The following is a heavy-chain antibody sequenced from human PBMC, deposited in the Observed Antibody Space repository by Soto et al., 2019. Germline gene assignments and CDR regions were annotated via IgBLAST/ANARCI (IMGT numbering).Heavy chain of an antibody. CDR3: ARDHYDFWSGYYFDS. J-gene: IGHJ4*02. D-gene: IGHD3-3*01. CDR1: GYTFSLYE. CDR2: IKPGNGET. Sequence: QVQLVQSGTEVQTPGASVNISCKASGYTFSLYEIHWVRQAPGQSLEWMGHIKPGNGETTLSQKFQGRVTITRDTSASTVYMEVSSLTSEDTAVYYCARDHYDFWSGYYFDSWGQGTLLTVSS. V-gene: IGHV1-3*01.